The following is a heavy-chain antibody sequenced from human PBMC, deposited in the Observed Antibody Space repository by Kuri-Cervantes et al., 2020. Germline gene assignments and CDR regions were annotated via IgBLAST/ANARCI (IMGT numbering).Heavy chain of an antibody. CDR1: GGTFSSYA. CDR2: IIPIFGTA. Sequence: SVKVSCKASGGTFSSYAISWVRQAPGQGREWMGGIIPIFGTANYAQKFQGRVTITADESTSTAYMELSSLRSEDTAVYYCAREGAGKSSSSSMDVWGKGTTVTVSS. CDR3: AREGAGKSSSSSMDV. D-gene: IGHD6-6*01. J-gene: IGHJ6*03. V-gene: IGHV1-69*13.